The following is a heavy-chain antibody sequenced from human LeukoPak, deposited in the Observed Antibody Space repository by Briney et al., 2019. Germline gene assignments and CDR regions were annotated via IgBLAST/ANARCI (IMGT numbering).Heavy chain of an antibody. CDR1: GLTFSSYW. J-gene: IGHJ4*02. D-gene: IGHD5-18*01. Sequence: GGSLRLSCAASGLTFSSYWMHWVRQAPGKGLVWVSRINTDGSTTNYADSVKGRFTISRDNAKNSLYLQMNSLRAEDTAVYYCARETSDTAMVYFDYWGQGTLVTVSS. CDR2: INTDGSTT. V-gene: IGHV3-74*01. CDR3: ARETSDTAMVYFDY.